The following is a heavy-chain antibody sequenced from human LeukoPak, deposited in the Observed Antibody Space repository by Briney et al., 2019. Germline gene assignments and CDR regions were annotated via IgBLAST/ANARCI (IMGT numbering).Heavy chain of an antibody. CDR3: ASSLL. CDR2: ISGNGGGT. CDR1: GFTFSSYA. D-gene: IGHD2/OR15-2a*01. Sequence: GGSLRLSCAASGFTFSSYAMHWVRQAPGKGLEYVSGISGNGGGTYYANSVKGRFTISRDNSKNTLYLQMGSLRAEDMAVYYCASSLLGGQGTLVTVSS. J-gene: IGHJ4*02. V-gene: IGHV3-64*01.